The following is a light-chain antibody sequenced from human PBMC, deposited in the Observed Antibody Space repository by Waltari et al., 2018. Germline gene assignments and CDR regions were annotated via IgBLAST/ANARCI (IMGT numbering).Light chain of an antibody. Sequence: SSELTPDPAVSVAFGQTVRFTCQGDSLRRYYATWYQQRPGQAPRLVLYGQDNRPSGIPDRFSGSTSGDTASLTITGAQAEDEADYYCHSRDTISTRVFGGGTRLTV. J-gene: IGLJ3*02. CDR3: HSRDTISTRV. CDR2: GQD. CDR1: SLRRYY. V-gene: IGLV3-19*01.